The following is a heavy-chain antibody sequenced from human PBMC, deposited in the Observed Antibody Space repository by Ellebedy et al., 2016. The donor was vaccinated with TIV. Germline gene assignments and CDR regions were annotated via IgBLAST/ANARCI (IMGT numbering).Heavy chain of an antibody. J-gene: IGHJ4*02. CDR1: GGTFSSYA. D-gene: IGHD7-27*01. Sequence: ASVKVSCKASGGTFSSYAISWVRQAPGQGIEWMGGIIPIFGTANYAQKFQGRVTITAAKSTSTAYMELSSLRSEDTAVYYCVRDWGYFDYWGQGTLVTVSS. CDR3: VRDWGYFDY. CDR2: IIPIFGTA. V-gene: IGHV1-69*06.